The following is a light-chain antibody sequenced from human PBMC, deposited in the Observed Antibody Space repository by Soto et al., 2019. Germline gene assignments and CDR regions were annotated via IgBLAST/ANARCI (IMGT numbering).Light chain of an antibody. CDR3: SSYTSSSPAWV. J-gene: IGLJ3*02. Sequence: QSALTQPASLSGSPGQSITISCTGTSSDVGGYNYVSWYQQHPGKAPKLMIYEVSNRPSGVSNRFSGSKSGNTASLTIPGLQAEDEADYYCSSYTSSSPAWVFGGGTQLNVL. CDR1: SSDVGGYNY. CDR2: EVS. V-gene: IGLV2-14*01.